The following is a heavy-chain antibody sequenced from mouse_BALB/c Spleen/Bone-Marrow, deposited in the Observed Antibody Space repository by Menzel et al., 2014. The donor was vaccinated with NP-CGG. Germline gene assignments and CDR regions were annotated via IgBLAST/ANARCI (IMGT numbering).Heavy chain of an antibody. CDR3: RAYYRYDGYAMDY. CDR2: IDPEIGGT. CDR1: GYTFTDYE. Sequence: VKLMESGAELVRPGASVTLSCKASGYTFTDYEVHWVKQTPVHGLEWIGAIDPEIGGTAYNQKFKGKATLTADKSSSTAYMELRSLTSEDSAVYYCRAYYRYDGYAMDYWGQGTSVTVSS. J-gene: IGHJ4*01. D-gene: IGHD2-14*01. V-gene: IGHV1-15*01.